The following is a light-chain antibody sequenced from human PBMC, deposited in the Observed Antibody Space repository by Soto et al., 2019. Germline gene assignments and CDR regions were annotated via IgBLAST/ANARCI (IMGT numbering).Light chain of an antibody. V-gene: IGKV3-11*01. CDR2: DAS. CDR3: QQRSNWPPT. CDR1: QSVSSY. J-gene: IGKJ5*01. Sequence: EIVLTQSPATLSLSPGERATLSCRASQSVSSYLAWYQQKPGQAHRLLIYDASNRATGIPARFSGSGSGTDLTLTISSLEPEDFAVYFCQQRSNWPPTFGQGTRLEIK.